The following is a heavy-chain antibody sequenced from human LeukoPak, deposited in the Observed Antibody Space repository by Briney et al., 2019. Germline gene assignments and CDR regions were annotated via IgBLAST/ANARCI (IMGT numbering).Heavy chain of an antibody. Sequence: SETLSLTCTVSGGSISSYYWSWIRQPPGKGLEWIGYIYYSGSTNYNPSLKSRVTISVDTSKNQFSLKLSSVTAADTAVYYCARDFALLRWGQGTMVNVSS. CDR1: GGSISSYY. CDR2: IYYSGST. D-gene: IGHD4-17*01. J-gene: IGHJ3*01. CDR3: ARDFALLR. V-gene: IGHV4-59*01.